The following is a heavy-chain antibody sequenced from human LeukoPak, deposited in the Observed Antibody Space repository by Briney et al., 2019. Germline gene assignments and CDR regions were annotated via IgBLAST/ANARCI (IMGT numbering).Heavy chain of an antibody. CDR3: TTFATYYDFWSGYFLGYYYYYMDV. CDR1: GFTFSSYA. CDR2: IKSKTDGGTT. V-gene: IGHV3-15*01. Sequence: GGSLRLSCAASGFTFSSYAMSWVRQAPGKGLEWVGRIKSKTDGGTTDYAAPVKGRFTISRDDSKNTLYLQMNSLKTEDTAVYYCTTFATYYDFWSGYFLGYYYYYMDVWGKGTTVTVSS. D-gene: IGHD3-3*01. J-gene: IGHJ6*03.